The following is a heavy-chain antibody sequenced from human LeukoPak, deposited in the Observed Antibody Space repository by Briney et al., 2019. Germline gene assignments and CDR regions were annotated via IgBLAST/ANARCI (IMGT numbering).Heavy chain of an antibody. CDR3: ARQAPGYSGYAFDY. D-gene: IGHD5-12*01. J-gene: IGHJ4*02. Sequence: PSETLSLTCTVSGGSISSYYWSWIRQPPGKGLEWIGYIYYSGSTNHNPSLKSRVTISVDTSKNQFSLKLSSVTAADTAVYYCARQAPGYSGYAFDYWGQGTLVTVSS. CDR1: GGSISSYY. CDR2: IYYSGST. V-gene: IGHV4-59*08.